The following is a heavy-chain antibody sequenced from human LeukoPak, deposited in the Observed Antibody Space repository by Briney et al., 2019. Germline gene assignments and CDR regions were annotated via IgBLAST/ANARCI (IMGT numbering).Heavy chain of an antibody. CDR1: GFTFTYYY. J-gene: IGHJ1*01. Sequence: ASVKVSCKASGFTFTYYYIHWVRQAPGEGLEWLGWINPYSGGTSYAQKFRGLVTMTRDTSTNTAYMKLLSLTSDDTAVYFCARALTLYSTAWYGYWGQGTLVTVSS. D-gene: IGHD6-19*01. V-gene: IGHV1-2*02. CDR3: ARALTLYSTAWYGY. CDR2: INPYSGGT.